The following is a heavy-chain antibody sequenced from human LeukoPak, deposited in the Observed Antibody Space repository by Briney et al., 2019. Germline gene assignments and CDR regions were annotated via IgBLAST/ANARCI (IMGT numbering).Heavy chain of an antibody. CDR2: IYSGGST. Sequence: GGSLRLSCAASGFTVISNYMNWVRQAPGKGLEGVSVIYSGGSTYYADSGEGRLTISRDNSKSTLYLQMNSLRGEDTAVYYCARGVANNWYFMDVWGQGTTVTVSS. J-gene: IGHJ6*02. D-gene: IGHD1-1*01. CDR3: ARGVANNWYFMDV. CDR1: GFTVISNY. V-gene: IGHV3-53*01.